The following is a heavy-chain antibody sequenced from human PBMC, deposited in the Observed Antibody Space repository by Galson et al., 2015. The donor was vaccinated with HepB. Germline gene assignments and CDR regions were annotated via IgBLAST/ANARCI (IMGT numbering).Heavy chain of an antibody. CDR3: PRTEDCGKTSCQGADFDY. V-gene: IGHV3-30*03. D-gene: IGHD2-2*01. J-gene: IGHJ4*02. CDR2: VTYDGSSK. Sequence: SLRLSCAASGFTFSNYAMHWVRQAPGKGLEWVAVVTYDGSSKYYADSVKGRFTISRDNSKKTLYLQLNSLRPEDTAVYHCPRTEDCGKTSCQGADFDYWGQGILVTVSS. CDR1: GFTFSNYA.